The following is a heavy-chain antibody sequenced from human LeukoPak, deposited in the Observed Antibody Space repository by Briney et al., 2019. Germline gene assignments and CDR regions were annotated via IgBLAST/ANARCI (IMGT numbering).Heavy chain of an antibody. CDR1: GGSISNYH. D-gene: IGHD2-15*01. CDR2: VDYSGST. CDR3: ARLQDSDTAYVDC. Sequence: SETLSLTCTVSGGSISNYHWSWMRQPPGKGLEWIGYVDYSGSTNYSPSLKSRISISVDTSKNQFSLKLRSVTAADTAVYYCARLQDSDTAYVDCWGQGTLVTVSS. J-gene: IGHJ4*02. V-gene: IGHV4-59*01.